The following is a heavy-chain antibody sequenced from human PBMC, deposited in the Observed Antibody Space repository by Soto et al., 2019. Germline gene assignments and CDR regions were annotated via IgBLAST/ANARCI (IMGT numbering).Heavy chain of an antibody. Sequence: QVQLQESGPGLVKPSETLSLSCTVSGGSISSYYWSWFRQSPGKRMEWIGYVHHSWGSSYNPSLQSRVDISLDPSKSQFSLKVTSVTATDTAVYYCARQGFGPLHGLVDVWGRGTTVTVSS. V-gene: IGHV4-59*08. J-gene: IGHJ6*02. CDR1: GGSISSYY. CDR3: ARQGFGPLHGLVDV. D-gene: IGHD3-10*01. CDR2: VHHSWGS.